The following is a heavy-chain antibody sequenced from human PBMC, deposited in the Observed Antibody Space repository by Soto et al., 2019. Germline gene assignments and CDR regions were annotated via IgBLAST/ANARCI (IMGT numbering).Heavy chain of an antibody. CDR1: GYTFTSYY. Sequence: ASVKVSCKTSGYTFTSYYIHGVRQAPGQGLEWMGVINLTGDSTKYAQKFQDRVTMTRDTSTSTAYMELSSLRSGDTAVYFCAREDPNIAGFDFWGLGTPVTVSS. V-gene: IGHV1-46*01. CDR2: INLTGDST. J-gene: IGHJ4*02. CDR3: AREDPNIAGFDF.